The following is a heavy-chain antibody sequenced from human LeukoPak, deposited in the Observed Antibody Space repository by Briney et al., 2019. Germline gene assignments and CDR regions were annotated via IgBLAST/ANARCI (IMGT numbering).Heavy chain of an antibody. V-gene: IGHV3-74*01. CDR2: INTDGSST. Sequence: PGGSLRLSCAASGSTFSNYWMHWVRQAPGKGLVWVSRINTDGSSTSYADSVKGRSTISRDNAKNTLYLQMNSLRAEDTAVYYCAREIAARRWTAGDAFDIWGQGTMVTVSS. D-gene: IGHD6-6*01. CDR3: AREIAARRWTAGDAFDI. CDR1: GSTFSNYW. J-gene: IGHJ3*02.